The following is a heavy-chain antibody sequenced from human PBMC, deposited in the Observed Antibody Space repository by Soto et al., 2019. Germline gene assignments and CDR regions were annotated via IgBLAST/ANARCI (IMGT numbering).Heavy chain of an antibody. J-gene: IGHJ6*02. CDR1: GFTFSDYY. V-gene: IGHV3-11*01. CDR2: ISSGGGLI. CDR3: ARDRYDFWSGSEHYGLDV. D-gene: IGHD3-3*01. Sequence: PGGSLRLSCAASGFTFSDYYMSWIRQAPGKGLEWLSYISSGGGLIYYADSVKGRFTISRDNAKNSLYLQMNSLRAEDTAVYYCARDRYDFWSGSEHYGLDVWGQGTTVTVSS.